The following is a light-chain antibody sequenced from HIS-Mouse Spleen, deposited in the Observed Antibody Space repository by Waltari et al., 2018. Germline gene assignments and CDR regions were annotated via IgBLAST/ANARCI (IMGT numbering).Light chain of an antibody. CDR3: QQYYSTPYT. Sequence: VMTHSPDSLAVSLGERSTINCKSSQSVLYISNNKNYLVWYQQKPGQPPKLLIYWASTRESGVPDRFSGSGSGTDFTLTISSLQAEDVAVYYCQQYYSTPYTFGQGTKLEIK. CDR2: WAS. CDR1: QSVLYISNNKNY. V-gene: IGKV4-1*01. J-gene: IGKJ2*01.